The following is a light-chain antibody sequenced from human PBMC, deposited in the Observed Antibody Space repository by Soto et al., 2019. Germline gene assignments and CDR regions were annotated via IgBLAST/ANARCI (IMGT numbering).Light chain of an antibody. Sequence: RLTQSPSALSASVGDRVTITCRASQSVSSWLAWYQQKPGKAPNLLIYKASTLESGVPSRFSGSGSGTDFTLTISSLQPEDFATYDGQQSYSTLWTSGQRSKVDIK. CDR2: KAS. CDR3: QQSYSTLWT. CDR1: QSVSSW. J-gene: IGKJ1*01. V-gene: IGKV1-5*03.